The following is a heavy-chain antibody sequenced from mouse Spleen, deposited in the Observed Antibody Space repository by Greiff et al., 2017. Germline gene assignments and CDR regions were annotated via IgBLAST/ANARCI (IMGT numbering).Heavy chain of an antibody. CDR3: NYYDYDGSH. Sequence: VQLQQSGPELVKPGASVKMSCKASGYTFTDYYMHWVKQKPGKGLEWIGEIYPGSGNTYYNEKFKGKATLTADTSSSTAYMQLSSLTSEDSAVYFCANYYDYDGSHWGQGTTLTVSS. CDR1: YTFTDYYM. J-gene: IGHJ2*01. CDR2: YPGSGNTY. V-gene: IGHV1-83*01. D-gene: IGHD2-4*01.